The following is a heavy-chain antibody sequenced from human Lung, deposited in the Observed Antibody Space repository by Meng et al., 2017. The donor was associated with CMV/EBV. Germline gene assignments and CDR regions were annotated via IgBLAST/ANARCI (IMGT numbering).Heavy chain of an antibody. V-gene: IGHV3-53*01. D-gene: IGHD3-22*01. J-gene: IGHJ2*01. Sequence: GESLKISCAASGFTVSSNYMNWVRQAPGKGLEWVSVIYSGGITYYADSVKGRFTISRDNSKNTLYLQMNSLRAEDTAVYYCARDRRGDSSGYVFGTGYFDLRGRGTXVTVSS. CDR1: GFTVSSNY. CDR2: IYSGGIT. CDR3: ARDRRGDSSGYVFGTGYFDL.